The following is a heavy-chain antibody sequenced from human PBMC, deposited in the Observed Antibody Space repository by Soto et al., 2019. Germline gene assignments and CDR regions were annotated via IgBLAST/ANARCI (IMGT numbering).Heavy chain of an antibody. CDR3: ARGLGGVQH. CDR2: LYDSGSI. CDR1: GGSFSGYY. V-gene: IGHV4-34*01. Sequence: SETLSLTCAVYGGSFSGYYCSWIRQPPGKGLEWIGELYDSGSINYNASLKSRVSISVDTSKNQFSLKLSSVTAADTAVYYCARGLGGVQHWGQGTLVTVSS. J-gene: IGHJ1*01.